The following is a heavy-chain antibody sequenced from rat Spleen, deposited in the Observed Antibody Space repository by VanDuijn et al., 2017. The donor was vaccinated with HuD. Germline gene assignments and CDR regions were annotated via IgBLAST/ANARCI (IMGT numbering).Heavy chain of an antibody. D-gene: IGHD1-1*01. Sequence: EVQLVESGGGLVQPGRSLKLSCVASGFTFNNYWMTWIRQAPTKGLEWVASISYDGTATYYRDSVKGRFTLSRDNAKSTLYLQMGSLRSEDTATYYCTTSTTVLYWYFDFWGPGTMVTVSS. J-gene: IGHJ1*01. V-gene: IGHV5-20*01. CDR1: GFTFNNYW. CDR2: ISYDGTAT. CDR3: TTSTTVLYWYFDF.